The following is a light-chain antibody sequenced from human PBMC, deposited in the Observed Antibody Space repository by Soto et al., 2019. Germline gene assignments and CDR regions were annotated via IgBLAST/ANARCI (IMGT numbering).Light chain of an antibody. CDR1: GSDLGYNY. J-gene: IGLJ2*01. Sequence: QSALTQPASVSGSPGQSITISCIGTGSDLGYNYVSWYQQHTGKAPKLMIYGVSNRVSGVSDRFSASKSGNAASLTISGLQADDEADYYCSSYRSVNTVIFGGGTKLTVL. V-gene: IGLV2-14*03. CDR3: SSYRSVNTVI. CDR2: GVS.